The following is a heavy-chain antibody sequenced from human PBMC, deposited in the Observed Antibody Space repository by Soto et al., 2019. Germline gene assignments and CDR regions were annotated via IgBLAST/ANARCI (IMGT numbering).Heavy chain of an antibody. J-gene: IGHJ4*02. CDR2: ISYDGSNK. D-gene: IGHD2-8*01. CDR3: AKDLGEGVYCTNGVCSTFYN. V-gene: IGHV3-30*18. CDR1: GFTFSSYG. Sequence: PGGSLRLSCAASGFTFSSYGMHWVRQAPGKGLEWVAVISYDGSNKYYADSVKGRFTISRDNSKNALYLQMNSLRAEDTAVYYCAKDLGEGVYCTNGVCSTFYNWGQGTLVTVSS.